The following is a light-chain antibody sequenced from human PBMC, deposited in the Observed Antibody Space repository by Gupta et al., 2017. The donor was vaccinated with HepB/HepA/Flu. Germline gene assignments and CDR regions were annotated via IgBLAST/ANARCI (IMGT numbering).Light chain of an antibody. J-gene: IGLJ2*01. CDR1: SSNIGAGYD. CDR3: QSYDNSLSVSVI. CDR2: NNN. Sequence: QSVLTQPPSVSGAPGQRVTISCTGSSSNIGAGYDVHWYQQLPGTAPKLLIYNNNARPSGVPDRFSGSKSGTSASLAITGLQAEDEAEYYCQSYDNSLSVSVIFGGGTKLTVL. V-gene: IGLV1-40*01.